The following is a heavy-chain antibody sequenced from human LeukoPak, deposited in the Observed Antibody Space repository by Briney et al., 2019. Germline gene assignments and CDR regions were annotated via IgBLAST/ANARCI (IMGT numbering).Heavy chain of an antibody. CDR1: GASISSYF. CDR2: IYTSGSS. CDR3: AGDLRYAEFDY. V-gene: IGHV4-4*07. Sequence: SETLSLTHTVSGASISSYFWSWIRQPAGKGLEWIGRIYTSGSSNYNPSLKSRVTISLDKSNNQFSLELSSVTAADTAVYYCAGDLRYAEFDYSGEASLVTVSS. D-gene: IGHD3-16*02. J-gene: IGHJ4*02.